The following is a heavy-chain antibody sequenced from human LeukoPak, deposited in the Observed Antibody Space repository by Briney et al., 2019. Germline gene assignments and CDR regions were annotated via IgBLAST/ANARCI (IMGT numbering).Heavy chain of an antibody. CDR1: GDXLSSYY. J-gene: IGHJ3*02. D-gene: IGHD3-22*01. V-gene: IGHV4-59*01. CDR3: ARGGPNSSGYVGDGFDI. CDR2: IYYSGGT. Sequence: SETLSLTCTVSGDXLSSYYWSWIRPPPGKGLEWIGYIYYSGGTNYNPSLKSRVTISVDTSKNQFSLKLSSVIAADTAVYFCARGGPNSSGYVGDGFDIWGQGTMVTVS.